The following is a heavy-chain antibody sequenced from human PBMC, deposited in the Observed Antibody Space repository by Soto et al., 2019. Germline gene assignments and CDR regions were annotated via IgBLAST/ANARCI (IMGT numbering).Heavy chain of an antibody. CDR3: ARSGIAAGIYYFDY. V-gene: IGHV3-21*01. CDR1: GFTFSSYS. CDR2: ISSSSSYI. Sequence: GGSLRLSCAASGFTFSSYSMNWVRQAPGKGLEWVSSISSSSSYIYYADSVKGRFTISRDNAKNSLYLQMNSLRAEDTAVYYCARSGIAAGIYYFDYWGQGTLVTVSS. J-gene: IGHJ4*02. D-gene: IGHD6-13*01.